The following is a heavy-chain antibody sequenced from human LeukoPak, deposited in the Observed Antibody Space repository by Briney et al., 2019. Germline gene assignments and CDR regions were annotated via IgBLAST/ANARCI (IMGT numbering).Heavy chain of an antibody. J-gene: IGHJ4*02. V-gene: IGHV3-11*04. CDR1: GFTFSDYS. CDR3: AREAIRITIFGVVITPLDY. Sequence: PGGSLRLSCAASGFTFSDYSMSWIRQAPGKGLEWVSYISSSNSIIYYTDSVKGRFTISRDNAKNSLYLQMNSLRAEDTAVYYCAREAIRITIFGVVITPLDYWGQGTLVTVSS. D-gene: IGHD3-3*01. CDR2: ISSSNSII.